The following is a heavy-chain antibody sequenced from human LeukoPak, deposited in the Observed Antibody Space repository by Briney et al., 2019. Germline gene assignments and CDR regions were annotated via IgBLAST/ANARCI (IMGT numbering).Heavy chain of an antibody. Sequence: SETLSLTCTVSGGSISSYYWSWIRQPAGKGLEWIGRIYTSGSTNYSPSLKSRVTMSVDTSKNQFSLKLSSVTAADTAVYYCARDTGPRDYYDSSGSLYWFDPWGQGTLVTVSS. V-gene: IGHV4-4*07. CDR2: IYTSGST. J-gene: IGHJ5*02. CDR3: ARDTGPRDYYDSSGSLYWFDP. CDR1: GGSISSYY. D-gene: IGHD3-22*01.